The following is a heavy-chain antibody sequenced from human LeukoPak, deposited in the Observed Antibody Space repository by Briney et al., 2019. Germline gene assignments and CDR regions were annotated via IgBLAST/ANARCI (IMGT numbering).Heavy chain of an antibody. D-gene: IGHD4-23*01. CDR2: ISTRGST. J-gene: IGHJ4*02. CDR1: GDAMSDDF. CDR3: ARGDYGGNIFEY. Sequence: HPSETLSLTCSVSGDAMSDDFWSWIRLPAGKGLEWIGRISTRGSTNYTPSLKSRVTMSVDTSKKHFSLRLNSVTAADTAVYYCARGDYGGNIFEYWGQGILVTVSS. V-gene: IGHV4-4*07.